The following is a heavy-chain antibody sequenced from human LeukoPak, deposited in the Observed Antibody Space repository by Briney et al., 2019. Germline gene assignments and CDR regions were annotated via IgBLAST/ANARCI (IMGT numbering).Heavy chain of an antibody. CDR2: IYYSGST. Sequence: SETLSLTCTVSGGSISSGGYYWSWIRQHPGKGLEWIGYIYYSGSTYYNPSLKSRVTISVDTSKNQFSLKLSSVTAADTAVYYCARGSNISDYFDYWGQGTLVTVSS. D-gene: IGHD1-26*01. CDR1: GGSISSGGYY. J-gene: IGHJ4*02. CDR3: ARGSNISDYFDY. V-gene: IGHV4-31*03.